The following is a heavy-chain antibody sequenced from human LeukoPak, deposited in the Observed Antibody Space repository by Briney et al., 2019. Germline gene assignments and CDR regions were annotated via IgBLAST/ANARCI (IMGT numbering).Heavy chain of an antibody. CDR2: ISAYNGNT. J-gene: IGHJ4*02. Sequence: GASVKVSCKASGYTFSTYGIGWVRQAPGQGLEWMGWISAYNGNTNYAQKFQGRVTMTTDTSTSTACMELRNLRSDDTAVYYCARDGYFDYWGQGTLVTVSS. CDR3: ARDGYFDY. V-gene: IGHV1-18*01. CDR1: GYTFSTYG.